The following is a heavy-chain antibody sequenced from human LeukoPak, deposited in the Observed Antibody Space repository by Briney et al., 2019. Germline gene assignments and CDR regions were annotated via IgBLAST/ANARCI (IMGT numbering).Heavy chain of an antibody. D-gene: IGHD3-9*01. CDR3: AGRHYDILTGYYIFDY. J-gene: IGHJ4*02. V-gene: IGHV4-59*01. CDR2: IYYSVST. CDR1: GGSISSYY. Sequence: PSETLSLTCTVSGGSISSYYWSWIRQPPGKGREWIGYIYYSVSTNHNPSLKSRVNISVDTSKNQFSLTLSSVTAADTAVYYCAGRHYDILTGYYIFDYWGQGTLVTVSS.